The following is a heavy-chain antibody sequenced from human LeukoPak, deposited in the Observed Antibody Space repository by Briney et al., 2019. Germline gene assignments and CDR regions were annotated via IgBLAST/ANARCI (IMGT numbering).Heavy chain of an antibody. D-gene: IGHD5-18*01. V-gene: IGHV3-30*02. CDR1: GFTFSSYG. CDR3: ARDDVYSYGKAPRFDY. J-gene: IGHJ4*02. CDR2: IRYDGSNK. Sequence: GGSLRLSCAASGFTFSSYGMHWVRQAPGKGLEWVAFIRYDGSNKYYADSVKGRFTISRDNAKNSLYLQMNSLRAEDTAVYYCARDDVYSYGKAPRFDYWGQGTLVTVSS.